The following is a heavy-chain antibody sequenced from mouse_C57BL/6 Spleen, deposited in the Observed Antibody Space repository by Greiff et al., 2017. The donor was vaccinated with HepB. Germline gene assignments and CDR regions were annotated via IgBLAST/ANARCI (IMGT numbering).Heavy chain of an antibody. CDR1: GFTFSDYG. D-gene: IGHD2-1*01. Sequence: EVKLVESGGGLVKPGGSLKLSCAASGFTFSDYGMHWVRQAPEKGLEWVAYISSGSSTIYYADTVKGRFTISRDNAKNTLFLQMTSLRSEDTAKYYCATLGNPSFDYWGQGTTLTVSS. V-gene: IGHV5-17*01. CDR2: ISSGSSTI. J-gene: IGHJ2*01. CDR3: ATLGNPSFDY.